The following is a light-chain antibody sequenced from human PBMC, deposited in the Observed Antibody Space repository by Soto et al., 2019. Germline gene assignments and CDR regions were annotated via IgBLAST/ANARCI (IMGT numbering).Light chain of an antibody. CDR2: EVS. V-gene: IGLV2-14*01. CDR1: SSDVGGYNY. Sequence: HSALTQPASVSGSPGQSMTISCTGTSSDVGGYNYVSWYQQHPGKAPKLMIYEVSNRPSGVSNRFSGSKSGNTASLTISGLQAEDEADYYCSSYTSSSTYVFGTGTKVTVL. CDR3: SSYTSSSTYV. J-gene: IGLJ1*01.